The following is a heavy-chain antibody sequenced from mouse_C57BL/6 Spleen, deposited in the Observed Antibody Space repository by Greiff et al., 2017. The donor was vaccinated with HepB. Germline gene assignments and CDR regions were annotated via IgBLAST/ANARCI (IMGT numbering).Heavy chain of an antibody. CDR3: AMGLFGTTVVATPYWYFDV. V-gene: IGHV1-74*01. CDR1: GYTFTSYW. CDR2: IHPSDSDT. D-gene: IGHD1-1*01. J-gene: IGHJ1*03. Sequence: QVQLQQPGAELVKPGASVKVSCKASGYTFTSYWMHWVKQRPGQGLEWIGRIHPSDSDTNYNQKFKGKATLTVDKSSSTAYMQLSSLTSEDSAVYYCAMGLFGTTVVATPYWYFDVWGTGTTVTVSS.